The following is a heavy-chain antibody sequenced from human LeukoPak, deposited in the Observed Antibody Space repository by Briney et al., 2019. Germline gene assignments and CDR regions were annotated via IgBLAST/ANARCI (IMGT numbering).Heavy chain of an antibody. J-gene: IGHJ4*02. D-gene: IGHD1-26*01. Sequence: GGSLRLSCAASGFTFSSYGMHWVRQAPGKGLEWVAVISYDGSNKYYADSVKGRFTISRDNSKNTLYLQMNSLRTEDTAVYYCAKGEWELEARVFDYWGQGTLVTVSS. CDR1: GFTFSSYG. CDR3: AKGEWELEARVFDY. V-gene: IGHV3-30*18. CDR2: ISYDGSNK.